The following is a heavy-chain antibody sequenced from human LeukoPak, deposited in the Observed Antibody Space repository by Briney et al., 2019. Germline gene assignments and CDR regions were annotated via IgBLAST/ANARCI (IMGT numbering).Heavy chain of an antibody. CDR1: GFTFSSFW. V-gene: IGHV3-7*01. CDR3: ARDDNWGFDY. CDR2: IKQDGTVK. D-gene: IGHD7-27*01. Sequence: GGSLRLSCAASGFTFSSFWMTWVRQAPGKGLEWVANIKQDGTVKFYVDSVKGRFTISRDDAKNSLYLQMNSLRAEDTAFYYCARDDNWGFDYWGQGALVTVSS. J-gene: IGHJ4*02.